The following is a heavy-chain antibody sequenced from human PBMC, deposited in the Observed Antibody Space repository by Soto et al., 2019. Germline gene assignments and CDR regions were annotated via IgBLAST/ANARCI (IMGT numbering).Heavy chain of an antibody. CDR2: ITNTNKYS. CDR1: GFTFSDYS. D-gene: IGHD1-1*01. J-gene: IGHJ4*03. V-gene: IGHV3-11*05. CDR3: ARDPGTATFDS. Sequence: QVQLVESGGCLVKPGGSLKLTCVGSGFTFSDYSPSWIRQAPGKGLEWISYITNTNKYSGHADSVKGRFIISRDNANNSVFLQMHSLRADDTAVYYCARDPGTATFDSWGQGTLVTVSS.